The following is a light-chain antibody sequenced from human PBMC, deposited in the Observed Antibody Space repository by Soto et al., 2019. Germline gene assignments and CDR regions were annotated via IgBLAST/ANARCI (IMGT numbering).Light chain of an antibody. CDR2: GAS. CDR3: QQYKKWPTIT. CDR1: QSVSSK. Sequence: EIVMTQSQATQSLSTGERATLSCRASQSVSSKLAWYQQKPGQAPRLLIYGASTRATGIPARFSGSGSGTEFTLTISSLQSEDFADYYGQQYKKWPTITFGQGTRLEIK. J-gene: IGKJ5*01. V-gene: IGKV3-15*01.